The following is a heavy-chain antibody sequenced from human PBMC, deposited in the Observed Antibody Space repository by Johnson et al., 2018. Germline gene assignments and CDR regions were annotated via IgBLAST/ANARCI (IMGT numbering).Heavy chain of an antibody. D-gene: IGHD6-19*01. V-gene: IGHV4-59*01. Sequence: QVQLQQSGPGLVKPSETXSLTCTVSGNSISPYYWSWIRQPPGKGLEWLGHIFYSGSPTHNPSLKSRLTISPHPSMNQLSPRLRSVTAADTAVSYGARVRGGSSGWDAKNDYYYHGMDVWGQGTTVTVSS. CDR3: ARVRGGSSGWDAKNDYYYHGMDV. CDR2: IFYSGSP. CDR1: GNSISPYY. J-gene: IGHJ6*02.